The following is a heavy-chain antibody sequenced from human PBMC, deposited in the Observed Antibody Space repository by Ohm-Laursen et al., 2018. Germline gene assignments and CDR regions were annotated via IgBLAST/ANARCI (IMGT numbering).Heavy chain of an antibody. Sequence: SLRLSCTASGFTFSSYAMSWVRQAPGKGLECVSAIGGSGAITYYADSVKGRFTLSRDNSKNTLYLQMNSLRAEDAAVYYCAKTYYYDSSGNHNFHYWGQGTLVSVAS. CDR1: GFTFSSYA. CDR2: IGGSGAIT. J-gene: IGHJ4*02. V-gene: IGHV3-23*01. D-gene: IGHD3-22*01. CDR3: AKTYYYDSSGNHNFHY.